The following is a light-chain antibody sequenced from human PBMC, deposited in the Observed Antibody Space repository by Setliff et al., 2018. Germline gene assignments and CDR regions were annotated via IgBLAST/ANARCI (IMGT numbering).Light chain of an antibody. J-gene: IGLJ1*01. CDR2: EVT. Sequence: SVLTQPASVSGSPGQSITISRTGTSSDVGGYKCVSWYQQHPGKAPKLMIYEVTYRPSGVSNRFSGSKSGNTASLTISGLQAEDEADYYCSSYSNSSILVFGTGTKVTVL. CDR1: SSDVGGYKC. CDR3: SSYSNSSILV. V-gene: IGLV2-14*01.